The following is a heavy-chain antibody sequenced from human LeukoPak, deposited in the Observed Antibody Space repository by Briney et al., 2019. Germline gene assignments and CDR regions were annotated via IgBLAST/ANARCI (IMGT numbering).Heavy chain of an antibody. CDR2: ISRSGSSI. D-gene: IGHD1-1*01. V-gene: IGHV3-48*03. CDR3: ASEGNVPY. Sequence: GGSLRLSCAASGFIFSSYGMNWVRQPPGTGLERVSFISRSGSSIEYADSVKGRFTISRDDVKISLDLQMNSLRAEDTAVYYCASEGNVPYWGQGTLVTVSS. J-gene: IGHJ4*02. CDR1: GFIFSSYG.